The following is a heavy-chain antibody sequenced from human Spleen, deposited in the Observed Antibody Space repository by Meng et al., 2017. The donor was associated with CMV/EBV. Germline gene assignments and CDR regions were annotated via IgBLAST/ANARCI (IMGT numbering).Heavy chain of an antibody. Sequence: SVQVSCKASGGTFDDYSFSWVRQAPGQGLEWTGRAIPIIATSNYAQTFQDRITITADIPTTTVYMELTSLRSEDTAVYYCARSQLSGSYIYFEDWGPGTLVTVSS. D-gene: IGHD1-26*01. CDR2: AIPIIATS. J-gene: IGHJ4*02. CDR1: GGTFDDYS. V-gene: IGHV1-69*08. CDR3: ARSQLSGSYIYFED.